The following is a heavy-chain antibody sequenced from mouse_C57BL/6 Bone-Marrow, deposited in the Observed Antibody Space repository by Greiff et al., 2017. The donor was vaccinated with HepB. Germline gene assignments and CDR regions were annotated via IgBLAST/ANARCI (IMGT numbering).Heavy chain of an antibody. Sequence: EVNVVESGGGLVQSGRSLRLSCATSGFTFSDFYMEWVRQAPGKGLEWIAASRNKANDYTTEYSASVKVRFIVSRDTSQSILYLQMNALRAEDTAIYYCARDADGCFAYWGQGTLVTVSA. D-gene: IGHD2-3*01. CDR3: ARDADGCFAY. CDR1: GFTFSDFY. J-gene: IGHJ3*01. V-gene: IGHV7-1*01. CDR2: SRNKANDYTT.